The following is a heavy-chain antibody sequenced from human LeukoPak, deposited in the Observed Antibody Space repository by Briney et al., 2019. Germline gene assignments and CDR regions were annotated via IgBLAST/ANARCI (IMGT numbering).Heavy chain of an antibody. Sequence: PGRSLRLSRSASGLTFSSYGMHWVRPAPRKGLECVAVRSYDGSNKYYADSVKGRFTISRYNSKNTLYLQMNSLRAEDTAVYYCARGLHFRVYDSSDYYPYWGQGTLVTVSS. J-gene: IGHJ4*02. D-gene: IGHD3-22*01. V-gene: IGHV3-30*03. CDR1: GLTFSSYG. CDR3: ARGLHFRVYDSSDYYPY. CDR2: RSYDGSNK.